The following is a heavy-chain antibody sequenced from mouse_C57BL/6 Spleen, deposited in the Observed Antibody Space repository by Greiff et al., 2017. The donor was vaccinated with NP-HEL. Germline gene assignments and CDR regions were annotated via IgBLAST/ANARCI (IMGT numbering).Heavy chain of an antibody. D-gene: IGHD1-1*01. V-gene: IGHV5-6*02. Sequence: VKLVESGGDLVKPGGSLKLSCAASGFTFSSYGMSWVRQTPDKRLEWVATISSGGSYTYYPDSVKGRFTISRDNAKNTLYLQMSSLKSEDTAMYYCARQLTTVVPFAYWGQGTLVTVSA. CDR2: ISSGGSYT. CDR3: ARQLTTVVPFAY. J-gene: IGHJ3*01. CDR1: GFTFSSYG.